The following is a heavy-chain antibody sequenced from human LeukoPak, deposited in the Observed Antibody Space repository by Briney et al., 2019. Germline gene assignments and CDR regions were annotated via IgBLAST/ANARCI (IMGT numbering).Heavy chain of an antibody. V-gene: IGHV4-31*03. J-gene: IGHJ4*02. CDR2: IYYSGST. D-gene: IGHD3-10*01. CDR1: GGSISSGGYY. Sequence: KASETLSLTCTVSGGSISSGGYYWSWIRQHPGKGLEWIGYIYYSGSTYYNPSLKSRVTISVDTSKNQFSLKLSSVTAADTAVYYCARERRSGSYYYFDYWGQGTLVTVSS. CDR3: ARERRSGSYYYFDY.